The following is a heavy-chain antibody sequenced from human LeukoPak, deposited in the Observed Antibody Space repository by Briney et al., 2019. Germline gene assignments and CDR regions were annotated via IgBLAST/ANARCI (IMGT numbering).Heavy chain of an antibody. CDR2: INHSGST. J-gene: IGHJ4*02. D-gene: IGHD1-26*01. CDR3: ARGRPVSGSYYVY. V-gene: IGHV4-34*01. CDR1: GGSFSGYY. Sequence: SETLSLTCAVYGGSFSGYYWNWIRQPPGKGLEWIGEINHSGSTNYNPSLKSRVTISVDTSKNQFSLKLSSVTAADTAVYYCARGRPVSGSYYVYWGQGTLVTVSS.